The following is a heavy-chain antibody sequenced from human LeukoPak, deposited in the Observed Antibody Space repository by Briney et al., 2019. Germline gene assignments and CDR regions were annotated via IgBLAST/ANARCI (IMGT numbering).Heavy chain of an antibody. Sequence: ASVKVSCKASGGTFSSYAISWVRQAPGQGLEWMGRIISILGIANYAQKFQGRVTITADKSTSTAYMELSSLRSEDTAVYYCARGGDQYYGMDVWDQGTTVTVSS. CDR2: IISILGIA. J-gene: IGHJ6*02. CDR3: ARGGDQYYGMDV. D-gene: IGHD2-21*02. V-gene: IGHV1-69*04. CDR1: GGTFSSYA.